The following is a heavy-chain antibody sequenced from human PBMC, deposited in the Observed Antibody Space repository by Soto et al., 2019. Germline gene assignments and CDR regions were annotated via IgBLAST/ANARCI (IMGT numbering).Heavy chain of an antibody. D-gene: IGHD6-13*01. J-gene: IGHJ6*03. Sequence: SETLSLTCAVYGGSFSGYYWSWIRQPPGKGLEWIGEINHSGSTNYNPSLKSRVTISVDTSKNQFSLKLRPVTAADTAVYYCARSRRDSSSWYPHYYYYYYMDVWGKGTTVTVSS. CDR1: GGSFSGYY. CDR3: ARSRRDSSSWYPHYYYYYYMDV. V-gene: IGHV4-34*01. CDR2: INHSGST.